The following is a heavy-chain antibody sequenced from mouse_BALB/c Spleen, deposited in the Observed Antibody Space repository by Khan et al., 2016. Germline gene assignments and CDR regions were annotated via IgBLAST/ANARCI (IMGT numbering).Heavy chain of an antibody. Sequence: EVKLLESGGGLVQPGGSLKLSCAASGFDFSRDWRSWVRKAPGKGLEWIGEINPDSSTINYTPSLKDKFIISRDNAKNTLYLQMSKVRSEDTALYYCARAGYYGYFAYWGQGTLVTVSA. CDR3: ARAGYYGYFAY. CDR1: GFDFSRDW. CDR2: INPDSSTI. D-gene: IGHD1-1*01. J-gene: IGHJ3*01. V-gene: IGHV4-1*02.